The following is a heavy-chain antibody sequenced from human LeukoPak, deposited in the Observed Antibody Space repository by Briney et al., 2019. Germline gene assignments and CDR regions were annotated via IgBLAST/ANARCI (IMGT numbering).Heavy chain of an antibody. CDR1: GFTFDDYA. CDR3: ARDRSGNYDILTGLFDY. V-gene: IGHV3-9*01. J-gene: IGHJ4*02. D-gene: IGHD3-9*01. CDR2: ISWNSGSI. Sequence: PGGSLRLSCAASGFTFDDYAMHWVRQAPGKGLEWVSGISWNSGSIGYADSVKGRFTISRDNAKNSLYLQMNSLRAEDTAVYYCARDRSGNYDILTGLFDYWGQGTLVTVSS.